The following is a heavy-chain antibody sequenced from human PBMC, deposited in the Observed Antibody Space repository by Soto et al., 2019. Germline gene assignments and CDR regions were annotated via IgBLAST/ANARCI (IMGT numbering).Heavy chain of an antibody. CDR1: GYTFTSYY. V-gene: IGHV1-46*01. CDR2: ISPNSGNT. D-gene: IGHD4-17*01. Sequence: ASVKVSCKASGYTFTSYYMHWVRQAPGQGLEWMGIISPNSGNTSYAQKFQGRVTMTTDTSTSTAYMELRSLRSDDTAVYYCARDSGYGDYEAFVDVWGQGTTVTV. J-gene: IGHJ6*02. CDR3: ARDSGYGDYEAFVDV.